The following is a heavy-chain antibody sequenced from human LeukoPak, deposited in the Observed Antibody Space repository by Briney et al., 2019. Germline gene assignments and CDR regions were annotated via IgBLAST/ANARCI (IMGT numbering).Heavy chain of an antibody. Sequence: ASVKVSCKVSGYTLTELSMHWVRQAPGKGLEWMGGFDPEDGETIYAQKFQGRVTMTEDTSTDTAYMELSSLRSEDTAVYYCATAPGYSSSGVYYYYYMDVWGKGTTVTVSS. D-gene: IGHD6-13*01. CDR1: GYTLTELS. CDR2: FDPEDGET. J-gene: IGHJ6*03. CDR3: ATAPGYSSSGVYYYYYMDV. V-gene: IGHV1-24*01.